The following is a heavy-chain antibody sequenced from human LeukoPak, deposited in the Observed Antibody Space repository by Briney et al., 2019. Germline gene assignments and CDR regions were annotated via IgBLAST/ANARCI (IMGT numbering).Heavy chain of an antibody. CDR2: IYPGDSDT. Sequence: GESLKISCKGSGYSFTSYWIGWVRQMPGKGLEWMGIIYPGDSDTRYSPSFQGQVTISADKSISTACLQWSSLKASGTAMYYCAISVAGTVGINWFDPWGQGTLVTVSS. J-gene: IGHJ5*02. D-gene: IGHD6-19*01. CDR3: AISVAGTVGINWFDP. CDR1: GYSFTSYW. V-gene: IGHV5-51*01.